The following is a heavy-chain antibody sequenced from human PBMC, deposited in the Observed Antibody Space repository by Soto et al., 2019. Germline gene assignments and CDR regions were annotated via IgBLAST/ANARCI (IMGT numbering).Heavy chain of an antibody. D-gene: IGHD1-1*01. J-gene: IGHJ5*02. CDR1: GFMVTTYS. Sequence: PGGSLRLSCAASGFMVTTYSMHWVRQAPGKGLEWVALMSYDGSSKDYADSVKGRFTISRDSSKNTLYLQMNSLTTEDTAVYYCVRCWGTGDGSYSGYNWFDPWGQGTLVTVSS. V-gene: IGHV3-30-3*01. CDR2: MSYDGSSK. CDR3: VRCWGTGDGSYSGYNWFDP.